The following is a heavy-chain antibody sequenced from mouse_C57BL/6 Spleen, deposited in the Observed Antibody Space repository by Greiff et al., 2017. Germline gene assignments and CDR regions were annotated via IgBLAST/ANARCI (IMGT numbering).Heavy chain of an antibody. CDR3: AREDFDDWYFDV. CDR2: ISYDGSN. J-gene: IGHJ1*03. Sequence: EVKVEESGPGLVKPSQSLSLTCSVTGYSITSGYYWNWIRQFPGNKLEWMGYISYDGSNNYNPSLKNRITITRDTSKNQFFLKLNSVTTEDTATYYCAREDFDDWYFDVWGTGTTVTVSS. CDR1: GYSITSGYY. V-gene: IGHV3-6*01.